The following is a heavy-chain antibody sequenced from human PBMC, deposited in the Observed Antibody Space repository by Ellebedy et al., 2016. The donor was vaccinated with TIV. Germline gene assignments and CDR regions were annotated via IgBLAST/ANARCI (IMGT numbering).Heavy chain of an antibody. Sequence: GESLKISCAASGFSFTKHGMHWVRQAPGKGLEWVSLTSYDDSVQYYADSVKGRFTISRDNSQNSLYLQMSSLRAEDTAVYYCVKVIATSGWPYYFHYWGQGTLVTVSS. J-gene: IGHJ4*02. CDR1: GFSFTKHG. D-gene: IGHD6-19*01. V-gene: IGHV3-30*19. CDR2: TSYDDSVQ. CDR3: VKVIATSGWPYYFHY.